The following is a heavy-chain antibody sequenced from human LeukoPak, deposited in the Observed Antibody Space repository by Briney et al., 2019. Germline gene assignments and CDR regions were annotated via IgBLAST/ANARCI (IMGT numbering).Heavy chain of an antibody. V-gene: IGHV3-74*01. Sequence: PGGSLRLSCAASGFTSSSYWMHWVRQAPGKGLVWVSRINNDGSSTPYADSVKGRFTISRDNAKNTLYLQMNSLRAEDTAVYYCARSNHGCHNYWGQGTLVTVSS. D-gene: IGHD2-2*02. CDR1: GFTSSSYW. CDR2: INNDGSST. J-gene: IGHJ4*02. CDR3: ARSNHGCHNY.